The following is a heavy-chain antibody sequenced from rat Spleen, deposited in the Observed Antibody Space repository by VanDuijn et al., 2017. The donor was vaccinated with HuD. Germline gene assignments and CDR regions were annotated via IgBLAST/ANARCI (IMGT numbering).Heavy chain of an antibody. Sequence: EVQLQESGPGLVKPSQSLSLTCSVTGYSITSNYWGWIRKFPGDKMEWMGYISYSGSTGFNPSLKSRIAITRDTSKNQFFLELNSVTLEDTATYYCARGGSSYVMDAWGQGASVTVSS. J-gene: IGHJ4*01. CDR3: ARGGSSYVMDA. D-gene: IGHD5-1*01. CDR2: ISYSGST. V-gene: IGHV3-1*01. CDR1: GYSITSNY.